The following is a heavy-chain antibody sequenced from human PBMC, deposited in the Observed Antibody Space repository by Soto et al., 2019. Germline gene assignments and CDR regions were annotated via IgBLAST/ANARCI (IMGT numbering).Heavy chain of an antibody. J-gene: IGHJ4*02. CDR1: RGTFTNYA. Sequence: SVKVSCKALRGTFTNYAFSWVRQAPGQGLEWMGGIMPFFGSGNYAQKFQGRINITADESTSSVYLELTSLRSEDTAVYYCARDRAGYYSHFVYWGQGTLVTVYS. V-gene: IGHV1-69*13. CDR2: IMPFFGSG. CDR3: ARDRAGYYSHFVY. D-gene: IGHD3-22*01.